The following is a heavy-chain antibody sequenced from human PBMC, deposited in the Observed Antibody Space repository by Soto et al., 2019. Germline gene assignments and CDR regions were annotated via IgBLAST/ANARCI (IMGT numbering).Heavy chain of an antibody. CDR1: GFTFSSYA. Sequence: SLRLSCAASGFTFSSYAMSWVRQAPGKGLEWVSAISGSGGSTYYADSVKGRFTTSRDNSKNTLYLQMNSLRAEDTAGYYCARHYYDMNSYGMDVWGQGTTVTVSS. D-gene: IGHD3-22*01. CDR2: ISGSGGST. CDR3: ARHYYDMNSYGMDV. V-gene: IGHV3-23*01. J-gene: IGHJ6*02.